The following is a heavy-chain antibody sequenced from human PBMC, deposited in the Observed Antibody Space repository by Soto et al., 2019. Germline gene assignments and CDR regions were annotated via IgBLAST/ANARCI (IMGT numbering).Heavy chain of an antibody. CDR2: ISDGGATT. J-gene: IGHJ3*01. CDR3: ARGGGVVRGVRGAFDF. D-gene: IGHD3-10*01. Sequence: QLLQSGGDLVQPGGSLRLSCSVSGFTFSNYAMSWHRQAPWKGLEWVSGISDGGATTYYADSVKGRFTISRDNSKSNFYLQMNGVRAEDTAAYYCARGGGVVRGVRGAFDFWGQGGMVTVSS. CDR1: GFTFSNYA. V-gene: IGHV3-23*01.